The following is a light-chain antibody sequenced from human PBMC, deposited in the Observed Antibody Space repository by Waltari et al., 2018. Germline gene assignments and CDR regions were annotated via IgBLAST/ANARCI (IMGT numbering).Light chain of an antibody. CDR1: QSVSSY. J-gene: IGKJ2*01. CDR3: QQRSNWPPMYT. CDR2: GAS. V-gene: IGKV3-11*01. Sequence: ELVFTQSPAPLSLSPGERATLSCRASQSVSSYLAWYQQKPGQAPRLLIYGASNRATGIPARFSGSGSGTDFTLTISSLEPEDFAVYYCQQRSNWPPMYTFGQGTKLEIK.